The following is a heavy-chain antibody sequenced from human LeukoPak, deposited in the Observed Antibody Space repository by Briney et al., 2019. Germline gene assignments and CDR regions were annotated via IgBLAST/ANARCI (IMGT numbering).Heavy chain of an antibody. D-gene: IGHD6-25*01. CDR1: GFAFGNFE. CDR3: ARKTVEVADRKPSGWVSYYYYIDA. J-gene: IGHJ6*03. V-gene: IGHV3-48*03. Sequence: GGSLRPSCSASGFAFGNFEMNWVRQAPGKGLEWLSYINSRGSTMYYADSVKGRFTISRDNAKNSLYLQMNSLRPEDTAVYYCARKTVEVADRKPSGWVSYYYYIDAWGKGTTVIISS. CDR2: INSRGSTM.